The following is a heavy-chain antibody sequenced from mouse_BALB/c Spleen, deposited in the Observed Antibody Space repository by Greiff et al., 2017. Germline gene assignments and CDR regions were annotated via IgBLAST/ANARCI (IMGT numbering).Heavy chain of an antibody. D-gene: IGHD1-1*01. CDR1: GFSLTSYG. Sequence: VKLMESGPGLVAPSQSLSITCTVSGFSLTSYGVHWVRQPPGKGLEWLGVIWAGGSTNYNSALMSRLSISKDNSKSQVFLKMNSLQTDDTAMYYCARDRGTYGSSYPFAYWGQGTLVTVSA. J-gene: IGHJ3*01. CDR2: IWAGGST. CDR3: ARDRGTYGSSYPFAY. V-gene: IGHV2-9*02.